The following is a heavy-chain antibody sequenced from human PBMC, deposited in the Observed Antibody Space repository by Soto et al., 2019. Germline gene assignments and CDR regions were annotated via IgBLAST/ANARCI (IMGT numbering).Heavy chain of an antibody. V-gene: IGHV4-28*01. CDR2: IYYSGST. CDR1: GYSISCSNW. D-gene: IGHD2-21*02. J-gene: IGHJ5*02. Sequence: AETLASTFAVSGYSISCSNWWAWIRQPPGKVLEWIGYIYYSGSTYYNPSLKSRVTMSVDTSKKQFSMKLSSVTAVDTAVYYCARVVVTAWGNLFEPWAERTLVTDSS. CDR3: ARVVVTAWGNLFEP.